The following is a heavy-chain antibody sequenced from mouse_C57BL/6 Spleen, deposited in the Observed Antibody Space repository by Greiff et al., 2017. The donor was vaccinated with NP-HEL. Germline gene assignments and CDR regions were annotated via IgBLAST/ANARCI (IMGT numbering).Heavy chain of an antibody. CDR2: IWSDGST. CDR3: ARHLYYGNPYAMDY. J-gene: IGHJ4*01. Sequence: VKLMESGPGLVAPSQSLSITCTVSGFSLTSYGVHWVRQPPGKGLEWLVVIWSDGSTTYNSALKSRRSISKDNSKSQVFLKMNSLQTDDTAMYYCARHLYYGNPYAMDYWGQGTSVTVSS. D-gene: IGHD2-1*01. CDR1: GFSLTSYG. V-gene: IGHV2-6-1*01.